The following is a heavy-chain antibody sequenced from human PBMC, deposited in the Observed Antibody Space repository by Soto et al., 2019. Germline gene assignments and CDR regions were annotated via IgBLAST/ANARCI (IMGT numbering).Heavy chain of an antibody. CDR2: ISAYNGNT. V-gene: IGHV1-18*01. J-gene: IGHJ6*02. CDR3: ARDGNVRPAPQDGDYEDYSYGMDV. D-gene: IGHD4-17*01. CDR1: GYTFTSYG. Sequence: QVQLVQSGAEVKKPGASVKVSCKASGYTFTSYGISWVRQAPGQGLEWMGWISAYNGNTNYAQKLQGRVTMTTDTSTSTAYMELRSLRSDDTGVYYGARDGNVRPAPQDGDYEDYSYGMDVWGQGATVTVSS.